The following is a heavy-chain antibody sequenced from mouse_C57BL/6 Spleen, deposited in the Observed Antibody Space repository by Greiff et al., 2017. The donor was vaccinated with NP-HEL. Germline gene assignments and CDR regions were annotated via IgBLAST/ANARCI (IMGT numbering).Heavy chain of an antibody. CDR2: IDPSDSYT. CDR3: AREGATVVFDY. Sequence: QVQLQQPGAELVKPGASVKLSCKASGYTFTSYWMQWVKQRPGQGLEWIGEIDPSDSYTNYNQKFKGKATLTVDTSSSTAYMQLSSLTSEDSAVYYWAREGATVVFDYWGQGTTLTVSS. J-gene: IGHJ2*01. D-gene: IGHD1-1*01. V-gene: IGHV1-50*01. CDR1: GYTFTSYW.